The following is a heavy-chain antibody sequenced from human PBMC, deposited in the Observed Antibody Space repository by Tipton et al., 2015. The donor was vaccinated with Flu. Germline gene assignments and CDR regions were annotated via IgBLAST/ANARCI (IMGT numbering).Heavy chain of an antibody. D-gene: IGHD2/OR15-2a*01. V-gene: IGHV4-59*08. J-gene: IGHJ2*01. CDR1: GGSISSYY. CDR3: ARGESLSYYWYFDL. CDR2: IYYSGST. Sequence: TLSLTCTVSGGSISSYYWSWIRQPPGKGLEWIGYIYYSGSTNYNPSLKSRVTISVDTSKNQFSLKLSSVTAADTAVYYCARGESLSYYWYFDLWGRGTLVTVSS.